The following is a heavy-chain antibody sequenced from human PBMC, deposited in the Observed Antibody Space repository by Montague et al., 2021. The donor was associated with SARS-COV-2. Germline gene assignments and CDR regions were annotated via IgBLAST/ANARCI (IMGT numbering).Heavy chain of an antibody. Sequence: SETLSLTCTVSGGSISSSTYYWAWIRQPPGKGLEWIGSIYYRGSTYYNPSLKSRVFISVDTSKKQLSLTLTSVTAADTAVYYCATQEDPSGWIPGPFDFWGQGPCSASP. CDR1: GGSISSSTYY. V-gene: IGHV4-39*01. J-gene: IGHJ4*02. CDR2: IYYRGST. CDR3: ATQEDPSGWIPGPFDF. D-gene: IGHD6-19*01.